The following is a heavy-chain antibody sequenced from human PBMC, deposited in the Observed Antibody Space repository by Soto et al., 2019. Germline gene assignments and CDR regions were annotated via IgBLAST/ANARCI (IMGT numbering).Heavy chain of an antibody. J-gene: IGHJ5*02. CDR1: GFTFSDYY. Sequence: QVQLVESGGGLVKPGGSLRLSCAASGFTFSDYYMSWIRQAPGKGLEWVSYISSSSSYTNYADSVKGRFTISRDNAKNSLYLQMNSLRAEDTAVYYCARGYYDSSLNWFDPWGQGTLVTASS. CDR2: ISSSSSYT. D-gene: IGHD3-22*01. CDR3: ARGYYDSSLNWFDP. V-gene: IGHV3-11*06.